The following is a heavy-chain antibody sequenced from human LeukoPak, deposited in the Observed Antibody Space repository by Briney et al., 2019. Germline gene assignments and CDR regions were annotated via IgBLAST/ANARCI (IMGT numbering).Heavy chain of an antibody. J-gene: IGHJ5*02. CDR1: GFTFSSYA. V-gene: IGHV3-30-3*01. CDR3: ARIRIAAADA. D-gene: IGHD6-13*01. Sequence: GGSLRLSCAASGFTFSSYAMHWVRQAPGKGLEWVAVISYDGSNKYYADSVKGRFTISRDNSKNTLYLQMNSLRAEDTAVYYCARIRIAAADAWGQGTLVTVSS. CDR2: ISYDGSNK.